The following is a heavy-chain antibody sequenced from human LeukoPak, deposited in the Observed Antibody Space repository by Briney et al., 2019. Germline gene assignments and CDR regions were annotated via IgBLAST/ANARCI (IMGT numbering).Heavy chain of an antibody. CDR3: ASLDYDSNPRGSGYFDY. V-gene: IGHV4-4*02. Sequence: SETLSLTCAVSGGSISSSNWWSWVRQPPGKGLEWIGEIYHSGSTNYNPSLKSRVTISVDKSKNQFSLKLSSVTAADTAVYYCASLDYDSNPRGSGYFDYWGQGTLVTVSS. CDR1: GGSISSSNW. J-gene: IGHJ4*02. D-gene: IGHD3-22*01. CDR2: IYHSGST.